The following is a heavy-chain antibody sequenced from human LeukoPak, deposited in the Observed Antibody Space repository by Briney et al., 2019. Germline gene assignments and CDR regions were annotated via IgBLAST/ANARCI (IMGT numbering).Heavy chain of an antibody. CDR1: GYTFTGFY. V-gene: IGHV1-2*02. CDR3: ARDVTGDQSWFFDL. J-gene: IGHJ2*01. Sequence: ASVKVSCKTSGYTFTGFYMHWVRQAPGQGLEWMGWINPYSGGTNYAQNFQGRVTMTRDTSISTAYMELSRLRSDDTAVYYCARDVTGDQSWFFDLWGRGTLVTVSS. D-gene: IGHD7-27*01. CDR2: INPYSGGT.